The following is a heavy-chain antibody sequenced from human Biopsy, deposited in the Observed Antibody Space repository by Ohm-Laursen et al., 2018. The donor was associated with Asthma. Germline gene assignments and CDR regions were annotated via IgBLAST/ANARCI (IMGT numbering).Heavy chain of an antibody. CDR1: GGTFSNFA. V-gene: IGHV1-69*13. CDR3: ARCQVGYSSGWSLLLKKIYYSGMDV. D-gene: IGHD6-19*01. CDR2: IMTVFGTT. Sequence: SVKVSCKVPGGTFSNFAISWARQAPGQGLEWLGGIMTVFGTTNYAQKFQGRATITADESTSTAYMEVTSLRSEDTAIYYCARCQVGYSSGWSLLLKKIYYSGMDVWGQGTAVTVSS. J-gene: IGHJ6*02.